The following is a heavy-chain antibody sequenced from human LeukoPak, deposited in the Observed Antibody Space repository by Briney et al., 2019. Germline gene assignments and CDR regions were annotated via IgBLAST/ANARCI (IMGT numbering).Heavy chain of an antibody. D-gene: IGHD2-2*01. CDR2: IIGGAGST. V-gene: IGHV3-23*01. Sequence: GGSLRLSCAASGFPFSSHGMSWVRQAPGKGLEWVSGIIGGAGSTYYADSVKGRFTISGDNSKNTLFLQMNSLRAEDTAVYYCAHGAMYQLDYWAREPWSSSPQ. J-gene: IGHJ4*02. CDR1: GFPFSSHG. CDR3: AHGAMYQLDY.